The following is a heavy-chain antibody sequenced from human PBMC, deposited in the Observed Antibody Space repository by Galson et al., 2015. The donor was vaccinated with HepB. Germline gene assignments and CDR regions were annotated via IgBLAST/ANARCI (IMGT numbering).Heavy chain of an antibody. D-gene: IGHD3/OR15-3a*01. CDR3: ARDMRDWGIFGLAVKGVGNYYGMDG. CDR2: ATSSSSYR. Sequence: YLRLSCAASGFTFSDYYMSWIRQAPGKGLEWISYATSSSSYRSYADSVKGRFTISRDNAKNALYLQMNSLRAEDTAVYYCARDMRDWGIFGLAVKGVGNYYGMDGWGQGTTVTVSS. V-gene: IGHV3-11*05. J-gene: IGHJ6*02. CDR1: GFTFSDYY.